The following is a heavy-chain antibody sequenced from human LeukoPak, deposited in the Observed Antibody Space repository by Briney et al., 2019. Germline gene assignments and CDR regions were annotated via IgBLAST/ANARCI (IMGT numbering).Heavy chain of an antibody. CDR2: ISAYNGNT. CDR3: ARDTAYDSSGYYYVY. CDR1: GYTFTSYG. J-gene: IGHJ4*02. V-gene: IGHV1-18*01. D-gene: IGHD3-22*01. Sequence: GASVTVSCKASGYTFTSYGISWVRQAPGQGLEWMGWISAYNGNTNYAQKHQGRVTMTTDTSTSTAYTELRSLGSDDTAVYYCARDTAYDSSGYYYVYWGQGTLVTVSS.